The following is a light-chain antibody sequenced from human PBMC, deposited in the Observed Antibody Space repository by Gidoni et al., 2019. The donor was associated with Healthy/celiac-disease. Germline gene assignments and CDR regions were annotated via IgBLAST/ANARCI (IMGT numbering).Light chain of an antibody. Sequence: QSALTQPASVSGSPGQSITISCTGTSSDVVGYNYVSWYQQHPGKAPKLMIYEVSNRPSGVSTRFSGSKSGNTASLTISGLQAEDEADYYCSSYTSSSTPVVFGGGTKLTVL. CDR2: EVS. CDR1: SSDVVGYNY. V-gene: IGLV2-14*01. J-gene: IGLJ2*01. CDR3: SSYTSSSTPVV.